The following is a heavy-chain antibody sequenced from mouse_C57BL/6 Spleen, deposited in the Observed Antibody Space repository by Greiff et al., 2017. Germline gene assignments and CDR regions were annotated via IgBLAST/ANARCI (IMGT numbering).Heavy chain of an antibody. CDR3: ARNYDYGSSYYFDY. Sequence: VQVVESGPGLVAPSQSLSITCTVSGFSLTSYAISWVRQPPGKGLEWLGVIWTGGGTNYNSALKSRLSISKDNSKSQVFLKMSSLQTDDTARYYCARNYDYGSSYYFDYWGQGTTLTVSS. V-gene: IGHV2-9-1*01. J-gene: IGHJ2*01. CDR2: IWTGGGT. CDR1: GFSLTSYA. D-gene: IGHD1-1*01.